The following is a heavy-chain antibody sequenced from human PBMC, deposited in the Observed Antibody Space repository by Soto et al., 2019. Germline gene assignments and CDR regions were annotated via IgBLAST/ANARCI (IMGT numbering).Heavy chain of an antibody. CDR2: IYYSGST. V-gene: IGHV4-61*01. D-gene: IGHD6-13*01. J-gene: IGHJ5*02. Sequence: QVQQQESGPGLVKPSETLSLTCTVSGGSVSSGSYYWSWIRQPPGKGLEWIGYIYYSGSTNYNPSLKSRVTISVDTSKNQFSLKLSSVTAADTAVYYCARAAGRGGWFDPWGQGTLVTVSS. CDR3: ARAAGRGGWFDP. CDR1: GGSVSSGSYY.